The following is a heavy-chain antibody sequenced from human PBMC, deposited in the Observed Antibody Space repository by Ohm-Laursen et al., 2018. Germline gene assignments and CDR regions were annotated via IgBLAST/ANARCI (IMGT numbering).Heavy chain of an antibody. D-gene: IGHD6-13*01. CDR3: ARDLRGSNWDAFDI. J-gene: IGHJ3*02. V-gene: IGHV3-53*01. Sequence: GQTLSLTCAASGFTVSSNYMSWVRQAPGKGLEWVSVIYSGSSTYYADSVKGRFTISRDRSKNTLYLQMNSLRAEDTAVYYCARDLRGSNWDAFDIWGQGAMVTVSS. CDR2: IYSGSST. CDR1: GFTVSSNY.